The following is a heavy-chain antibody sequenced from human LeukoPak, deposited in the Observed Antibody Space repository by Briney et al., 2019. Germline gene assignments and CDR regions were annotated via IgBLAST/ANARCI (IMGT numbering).Heavy chain of an antibody. CDR2: IYSDGST. CDR1: GFTVSDNY. V-gene: IGHV3-53*01. J-gene: IGHJ6*03. CDR3: ARSMANYYYYYMDV. D-gene: IGHD2/OR15-2a*01. Sequence: GESLRLSCAASGFTVSDNYMNWVRQAPGKGLEWVSIIYSDGSTYYADSVKGRFTISRDNSKNTLYLQMNGLRAEDTAVYYCARSMANYYYYYMDVWGKGTTVTVSS.